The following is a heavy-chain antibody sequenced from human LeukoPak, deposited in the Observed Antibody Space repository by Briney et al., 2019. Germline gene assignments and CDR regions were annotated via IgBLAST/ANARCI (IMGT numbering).Heavy chain of an antibody. J-gene: IGHJ3*02. V-gene: IGHV1-46*01. CDR3: ARVPFIVGATTAAFDI. CDR2: INPSGGST. Sequence: GASVKVSCKASGYTFTSYYMHWVRQAPGQGLEWMGIINPSGGSTSYAQKFQGRVTMTRDMSTSTVYMELSSLRSEDTAVYYCARVPFIVGATTAAFDIRGQGTMVTVSS. D-gene: IGHD1-26*01. CDR1: GYTFTSYY.